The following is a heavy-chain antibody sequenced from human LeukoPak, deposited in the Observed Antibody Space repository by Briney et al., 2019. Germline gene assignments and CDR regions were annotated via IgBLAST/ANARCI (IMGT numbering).Heavy chain of an antibody. J-gene: IGHJ3*01. CDR3: AGLFNTMFGVVMRPWGAFVV. CDR1: GGTFSSYA. CDR2: IIPIFGSA. V-gene: IGHV1-69*13. D-gene: IGHD3-3*01. Sequence: SVKVSCKASGGTFSSYAISWVRQAPGQGLEWMGGIIPIFGSANYAQKFKGRVTITADESTSTAYMEMSSLRSEGMSVYYSAGLFNTMFGVVMRPWGAFVVCWERGTVAISS.